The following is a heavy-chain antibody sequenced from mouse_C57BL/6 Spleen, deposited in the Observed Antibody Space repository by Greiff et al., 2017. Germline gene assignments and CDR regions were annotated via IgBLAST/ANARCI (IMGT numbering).Heavy chain of an antibody. D-gene: IGHD2-5*01. CDR3: AKPYYSNYLYAMDY. CDR2: IWRGGST. CDR1: GFSLTSYG. J-gene: IGHJ4*01. V-gene: IGHV2-5*01. Sequence: QVQLQQSGPGLVQPSQSLSITCTVSGFSLTSYGVHWVRQSPGKGLEWLGVIWRGGSTDYNAAFMSRLSITKDNSKSQVFFKMNSLQADDTAIYYCAKPYYSNYLYAMDYWGQGTSVTVSS.